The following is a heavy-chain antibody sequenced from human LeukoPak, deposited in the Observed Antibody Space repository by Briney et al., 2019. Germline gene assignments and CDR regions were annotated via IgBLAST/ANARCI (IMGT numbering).Heavy chain of an antibody. J-gene: IGHJ5*02. Sequence: GGSLRLSCAASGFTFSSYSMNWVRQAPGKGLEWVSSISSSSSYIYYADSVKGRFTIPRDNAKNSLYLQMNSLRAEDTAVYYCARDVGATRFDPWGQGTLVTVSS. CDR1: GFTFSSYS. CDR3: ARDVGATRFDP. V-gene: IGHV3-21*01. D-gene: IGHD1-26*01. CDR2: ISSSSSYI.